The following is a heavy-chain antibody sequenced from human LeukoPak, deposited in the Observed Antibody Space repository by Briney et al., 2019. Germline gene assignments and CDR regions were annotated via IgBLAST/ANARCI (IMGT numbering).Heavy chain of an antibody. CDR1: GFTFSSYG. CDR3: AKDQGSGATGFDY. Sequence: GGSLRLSCAASGFTFSSYGMHWVRQAPGKGLEWVAVISYDGSNKYYADSVKGRFTISRDNSKNTLYLQMNNLRAEDTAVYYCAKDQGSGATGFDYWGQGTLVTVSS. CDR2: ISYDGSNK. J-gene: IGHJ4*02. D-gene: IGHD1-26*01. V-gene: IGHV3-30*18.